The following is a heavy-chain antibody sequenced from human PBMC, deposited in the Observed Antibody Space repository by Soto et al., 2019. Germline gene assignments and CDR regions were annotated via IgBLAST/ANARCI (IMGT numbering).Heavy chain of an antibody. J-gene: IGHJ4*02. CDR3: ATQRGGGGY. Sequence: EVQLVESGGGLIQPGGSLRLSCAVSGFTVSNNYMSWVRQAPGKGLEGVSVIYSGGYTAYGDSVKGRFTISRDNSKNTLFPQKNTRGAADRAGYCWATQRGGGGYWGQGTLVTVSS. V-gene: IGHV3-53*01. D-gene: IGHD6-25*01. CDR1: GFTVSNNY. CDR2: IYSGGYT.